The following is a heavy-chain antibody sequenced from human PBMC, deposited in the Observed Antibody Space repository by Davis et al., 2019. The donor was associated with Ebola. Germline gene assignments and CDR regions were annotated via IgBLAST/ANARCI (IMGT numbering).Heavy chain of an antibody. Sequence: SETLSLTCTVSGGSVSSGSYYWGWIRQPPGKGLEWIGSIYYSGSTYYNPSLKSRVTISVDTSKNQFSLKLSSVTAADTAVYYCAREEGYCSGGSCYSGYFDYWGQGTLVTVSS. J-gene: IGHJ4*02. CDR2: IYYSGST. V-gene: IGHV4-39*02. D-gene: IGHD2-15*01. CDR1: GGSVSSGSYY. CDR3: AREEGYCSGGSCYSGYFDY.